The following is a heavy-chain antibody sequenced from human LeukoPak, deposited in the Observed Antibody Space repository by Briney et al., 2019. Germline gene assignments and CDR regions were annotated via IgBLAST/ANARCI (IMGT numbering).Heavy chain of an antibody. V-gene: IGHV3-30*02. Sequence: PGGSLRLSCVASGFTFDFDNYGMHWVRQAPGKALEWVAFIRYDESNKYYADSVKGRFTISRDNAQNSLYLQMNSLRAEDTAVYYCANRPTGKENAFETWGQGTMVTVSS. J-gene: IGHJ3*02. CDR2: IRYDESNK. CDR1: GFTFDFDNYG. D-gene: IGHD1-1*01. CDR3: ANRPTGKENAFET.